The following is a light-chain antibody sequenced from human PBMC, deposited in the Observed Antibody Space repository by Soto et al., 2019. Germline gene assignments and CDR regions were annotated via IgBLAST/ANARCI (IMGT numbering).Light chain of an antibody. CDR2: DAS. Sequence: LTQCPATLSLSPGERATLSCRASLNVNSYLAWYQQKPGQAPRLLIYDASNRARGIPARFSGSGSGTDFALTLSSREPEDFAVYDCQQRQYWPPITFGQGTRLEIK. V-gene: IGKV3-11*01. J-gene: IGKJ5*01. CDR3: QQRQYWPPIT. CDR1: LNVNSY.